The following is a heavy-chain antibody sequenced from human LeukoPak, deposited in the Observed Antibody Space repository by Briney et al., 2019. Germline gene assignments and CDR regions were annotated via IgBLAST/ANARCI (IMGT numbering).Heavy chain of an antibody. V-gene: IGHV4-61*02. CDR2: IYTSGST. J-gene: IGHJ3*02. CDR1: GGSISSSSYY. CDR3: ARARVLWFGELGAFDI. Sequence: PSETLSLTCTVSGGSISSSSYYWSWIRQPAGKGLEWIGRIYTSGSTNYNPSLKSRVTMSVDTSKNQFSLKLSSVTAADTAVYYCARARVLWFGELGAFDIWGRGTMVTVSS. D-gene: IGHD3-10*01.